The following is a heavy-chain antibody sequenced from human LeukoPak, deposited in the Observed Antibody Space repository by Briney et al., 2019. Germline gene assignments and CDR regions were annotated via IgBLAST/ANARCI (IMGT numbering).Heavy chain of an antibody. J-gene: IGHJ4*02. Sequence: PGGSLRLSCAASGFTVSSNYMSWVRQAPGKGLEWVSVIYSGGSTYYADSVMGRFTISRDNSKNTLYLQMNSLRAEDTAVYYCAREQYYYDSSGYSYWGQGTLVTVSS. CDR1: GFTVSSNY. CDR2: IYSGGST. V-gene: IGHV3-66*02. D-gene: IGHD3-22*01. CDR3: AREQYYYDSSGYSY.